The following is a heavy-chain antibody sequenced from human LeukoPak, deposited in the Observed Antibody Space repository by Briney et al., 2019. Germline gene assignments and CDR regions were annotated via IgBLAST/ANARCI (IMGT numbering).Heavy chain of an antibody. J-gene: IGHJ4*02. CDR1: GYTLTELS. Sequence: ASVKVSCKVSGYTLTELSMHWVRQAPGKGLEWMGGFDPEDGETIYAQKFQGRVTMTEDTSTDTAYMELSSLRSEDTAVYYRATAGIQLWLRYFDYWGQGTLVTVSS. D-gene: IGHD5-18*01. CDR2: FDPEDGET. V-gene: IGHV1-24*01. CDR3: ATAGIQLWLRYFDY.